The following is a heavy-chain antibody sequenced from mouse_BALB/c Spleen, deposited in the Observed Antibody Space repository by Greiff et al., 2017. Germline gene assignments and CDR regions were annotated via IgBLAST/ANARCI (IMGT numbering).Heavy chain of an antibody. CDR2: INSNGGST. CDR3: ARPTYYYGSSYWFAY. CDR1: GFTFSSYY. V-gene: IGHV5-6-2*01. D-gene: IGHD1-1*01. J-gene: IGHJ3*01. Sequence: EVQVVESGGGLVKLGGSLKLSCAASGFTFSSYYMSWVRQTPEKRLELVAAINSNGGSTYYPDTVKGRFTISRDNAKNTLYLQMSSLKSEDTALYYCARPTYYYGSSYWFAYWGQGTLVTVSA.